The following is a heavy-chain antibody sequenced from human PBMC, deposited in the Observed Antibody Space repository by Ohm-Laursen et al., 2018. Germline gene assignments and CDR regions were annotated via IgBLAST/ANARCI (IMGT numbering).Heavy chain of an antibody. CDR1: GFTFSSYG. Sequence: SLRLSCTASGFTFSSYGMHWVRQAPGKGLEWVAVIWYDGSNKYYADSVKGRFTISRDNSKNTLYLQMNSLRAEDTAVYYCARASSSIAVAGLDYWGQGTLVAVSS. CDR3: ARASSSIAVAGLDY. CDR2: IWYDGSNK. D-gene: IGHD6-19*01. J-gene: IGHJ4*02. V-gene: IGHV3-33*01.